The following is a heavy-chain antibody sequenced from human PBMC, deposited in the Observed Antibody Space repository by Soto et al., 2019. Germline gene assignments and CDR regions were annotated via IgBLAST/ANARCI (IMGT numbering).Heavy chain of an antibody. Sequence: WGSLRLSCAASGFKFINYAIILCRQSSFKGLEWVSLISATGGGTYYADSVKGRFTISRDNSHNTLYLQVHSLTAEDTAVYYCAKDRRAGGNSAFYFDFWGQGAQVTVSS. J-gene: IGHJ4*02. D-gene: IGHD3-16*01. CDR1: GFKFINYA. CDR3: AKDRRAGGNSAFYFDF. CDR2: ISATGGGT. V-gene: IGHV3-23*01.